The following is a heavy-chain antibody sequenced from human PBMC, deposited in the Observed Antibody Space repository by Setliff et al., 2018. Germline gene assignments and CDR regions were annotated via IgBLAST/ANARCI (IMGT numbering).Heavy chain of an antibody. CDR1: RDSFTNYW. V-gene: IGHV5-51*01. D-gene: IGHD2-2*01. CDR3: TRHEDRNKCTSSSCYRENDAFDV. J-gene: IGHJ3*01. Sequence: GESLKISCKESRDSFTNYWIGWVRQMPGKGLEWLGVIYPGDSDTRYSPSFQGQVTFSADKSINTAYLQWSSLKASDTAIYYCTRHEDRNKCTSSSCYRENDAFDVWGQGAMVTVSS. CDR2: IYPGDSDT.